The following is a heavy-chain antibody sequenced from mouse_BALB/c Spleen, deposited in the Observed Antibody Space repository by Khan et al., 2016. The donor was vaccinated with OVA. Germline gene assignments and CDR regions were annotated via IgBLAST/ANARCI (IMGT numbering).Heavy chain of an antibody. Sequence: QVQLKESGPGLVQPSQSLSITCTVSGFSLTTYGVHWVRQSPGKGLEWLGVIWSGGSTDYNAAFISRLSISKDNSKSQVFFKMNSLQTNDTAIYYCARNYDYDEGLAYWGQGTLVIVSA. CDR3: ARNYDYDEGLAY. CDR2: IWSGGST. J-gene: IGHJ3*01. V-gene: IGHV2-2*02. D-gene: IGHD2-4*01. CDR1: GFSLTTYG.